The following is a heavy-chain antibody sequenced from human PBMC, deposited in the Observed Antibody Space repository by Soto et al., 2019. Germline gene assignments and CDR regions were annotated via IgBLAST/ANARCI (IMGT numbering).Heavy chain of an antibody. V-gene: IGHV5-51*01. Sequence: EVQLVQSGAEVKKPGESLKISCQTSGYTFTKYWIGWVRQMPGKGLEWMGIIYPGDSDTRYSPSFQDQVTISADNSISTAYLQWSSLRVSATAMYYCARHEAAFDDFLIGYFRYFDLWGRGTLVTVSS. CDR1: GYTFTKYW. CDR2: IYPGDSDT. J-gene: IGHJ2*01. CDR3: ARHEAAFDDFLIGYFRYFDL. D-gene: IGHD3-3*01.